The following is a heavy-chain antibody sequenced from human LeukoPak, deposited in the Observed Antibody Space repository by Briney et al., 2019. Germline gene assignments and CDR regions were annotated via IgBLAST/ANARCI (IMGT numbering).Heavy chain of an antibody. Sequence: AASVKVSCKASGFTFTSSAMQWVRQARGQRREWIGWIVVGSGNTNYAQKFQERVTITRDMSTSTAYMELSSLRSEDTAVYYCAAIRANYYGSGSYYEPGAYWGQGTLVTVSS. J-gene: IGHJ4*02. CDR3: AAIRANYYGSGSYYEPGAY. CDR2: IVVGSGNT. D-gene: IGHD3-10*01. CDR1: GFTFTSSA. V-gene: IGHV1-58*02.